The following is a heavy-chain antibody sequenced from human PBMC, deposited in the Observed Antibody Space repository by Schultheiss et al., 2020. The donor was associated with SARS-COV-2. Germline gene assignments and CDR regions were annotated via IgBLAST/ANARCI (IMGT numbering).Heavy chain of an antibody. CDR2: INHSGST. CDR3: ARQISSSSPRVDY. V-gene: IGHV4-39*01. J-gene: IGHJ4*02. D-gene: IGHD6-6*01. Sequence: SETLSLTCTVSGGSISSSSYYWGWIRQPPGKGLEWIGEINHSGSTNYNPSLKSRVTISVDTSKNQFSLRLSSVTATDTAVYYCARQISSSSPRVDYWGQGTLVTVSS. CDR1: GGSISSSSYY.